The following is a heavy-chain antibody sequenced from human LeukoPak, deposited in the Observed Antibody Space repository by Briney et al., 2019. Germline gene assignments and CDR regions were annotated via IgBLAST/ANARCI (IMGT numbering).Heavy chain of an antibody. CDR2: IYPGDSDT. J-gene: IGHJ6*02. CDR3: ARGVGGCSGGSCYYYYYGMDV. V-gene: IGHV5-51*01. Sequence: GESLKISCKGSGYSFTSYWIGWVRQMPGKGLEWMGIIYPGDSDTRYSPSFQGQVTISADKSISTAYLQWSSLKASDTAMYYCARGVGGCSGGSCYYYYYGMDVWGQGTTVTVSS. CDR1: GYSFTSYW. D-gene: IGHD2-15*01.